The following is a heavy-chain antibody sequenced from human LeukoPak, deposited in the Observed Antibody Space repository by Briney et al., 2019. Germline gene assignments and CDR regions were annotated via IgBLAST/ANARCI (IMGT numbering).Heavy chain of an antibody. CDR3: ASRSAGDYVNTFDI. D-gene: IGHD4-17*01. Sequence: GGSLRLSCAASGFTVSSNYMTWVRQAPGKGLEWVSVIYSGGRTYYSDSVTGRSTISRDNSKNTLYLDMNSLRAEDTAVYYCASRSAGDYVNTFDIWGQGAMVTVSS. V-gene: IGHV3-53*01. J-gene: IGHJ3*02. CDR1: GFTVSSNY. CDR2: IYSGGRT.